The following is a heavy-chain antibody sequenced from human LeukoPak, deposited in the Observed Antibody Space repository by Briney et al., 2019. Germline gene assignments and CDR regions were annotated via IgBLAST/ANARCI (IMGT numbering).Heavy chain of an antibody. CDR2: ISANNGNT. CDR1: GYTFTSYG. D-gene: IGHD6-13*01. J-gene: IGHJ5*02. Sequence: ASVKVSCKASGYTFTSYGISWVRQAPGQGLEWMGWISANNGNTNYAQSLQGRVTMTTDTSTSTAYMELRSLRSDDTAVYYCARTEYSSSWSWFDPWGQGTLVTVSS. V-gene: IGHV1-18*01. CDR3: ARTEYSSSWSWFDP.